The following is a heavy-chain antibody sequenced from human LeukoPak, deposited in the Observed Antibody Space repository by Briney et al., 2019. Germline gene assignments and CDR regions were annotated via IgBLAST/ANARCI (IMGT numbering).Heavy chain of an antibody. J-gene: IGHJ4*02. D-gene: IGHD5-18*01. Sequence: GGSLRLSCAASEFTFNSYTMSWVRQAPGKGLEWVSAISESGYSTYYADSVKGRFTISRDKSKNTVYLQMNSLRVEDTAVYFCARGRNVDTSMVNDYWGQGTLVTVSS. CDR1: EFTFNSYT. CDR2: ISESGYST. V-gene: IGHV3-23*01. CDR3: ARGRNVDTSMVNDY.